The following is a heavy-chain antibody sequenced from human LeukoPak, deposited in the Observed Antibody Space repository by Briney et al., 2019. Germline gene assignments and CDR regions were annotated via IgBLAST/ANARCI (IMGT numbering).Heavy chain of an antibody. CDR1: GFTFSSYW. CDR3: ARLPVPFGAFDI. D-gene: IGHD3-16*01. V-gene: IGHV3-74*01. Sequence: PGGSLRLSCAASGFTFSSYWMHWVRQAPGKGLVWVSRINSDGSSTSYADSVKGRFTISRDNAKNTLYLQMNSLRAEDTAVHYCARLPVPFGAFDIWGQGTMVTVSS. J-gene: IGHJ3*02. CDR2: INSDGSST.